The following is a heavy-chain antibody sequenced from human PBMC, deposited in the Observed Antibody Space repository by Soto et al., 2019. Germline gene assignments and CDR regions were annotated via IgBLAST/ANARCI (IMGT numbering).Heavy chain of an antibody. CDR1: GYSISSGYY. J-gene: IGHJ4*02. V-gene: IGHV4-38-2*01. Sequence: PSETLSLTCAVSGYSISSGYYWGWIRQPPGKGLEWIGSIYHSGSTYYNPSLKSRVTISVDTSKNQFSLKLSSVTAADTAVYYCAWSSSFTTFDYWGQGTLVTVSS. D-gene: IGHD6-13*01. CDR2: IYHSGST. CDR3: AWSSSFTTFDY.